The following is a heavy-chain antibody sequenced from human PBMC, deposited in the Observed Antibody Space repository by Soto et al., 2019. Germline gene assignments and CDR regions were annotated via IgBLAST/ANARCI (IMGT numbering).Heavy chain of an antibody. D-gene: IGHD2-21*01. CDR3: AGGEGAGRGDS. V-gene: IGHV4-59*01. Sequence: QVQLQESGPGLVKPSETLSLTCTVSGGSIRYFYWSWIRQPPGKGLEWIGYIYYSGNTNYNPSLKSRVTISVDTSKKQFSLRLSSVTAADTAVYYCAGGEGAGRGDSWGQGTLVTVSS. CDR2: IYYSGNT. J-gene: IGHJ4*02. CDR1: GGSIRYFY.